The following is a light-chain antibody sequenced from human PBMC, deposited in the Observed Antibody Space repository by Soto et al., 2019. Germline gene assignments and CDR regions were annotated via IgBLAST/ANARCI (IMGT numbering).Light chain of an antibody. CDR2: AAS. CDR3: QRYNDYQYI. CDR1: QSISSY. J-gene: IGKJ2*01. Sequence: DIQMTQSPSSLSASVGDRVTITCRASQSISSYLNWYQQKPGKAPKLLIYAASSLQSGVPSRFSGSGSGTDFTLTISSLQPDDFATYYCQRYNDYQYIFGQGTKLEIK. V-gene: IGKV1-39*01.